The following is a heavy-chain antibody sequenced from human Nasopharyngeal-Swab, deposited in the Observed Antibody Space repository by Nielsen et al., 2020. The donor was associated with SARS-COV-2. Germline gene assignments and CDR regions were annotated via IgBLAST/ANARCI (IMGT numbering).Heavy chain of an antibody. CDR2: IWYDGSNK. CDR1: GFTFSNYG. D-gene: IGHD3-10*01. Sequence: GGSLRLSCAAPGFTFSNYGMHWVRQAPGKGLEWVALIWYDGSNKYYADSVKGRFTISRDNSKNTLYLQMERLRGEDTAVYFCAKDLSYGSGHAFDYWGQGTLVTVSS. CDR3: AKDLSYGSGHAFDY. V-gene: IGHV3-30*02. J-gene: IGHJ4*02.